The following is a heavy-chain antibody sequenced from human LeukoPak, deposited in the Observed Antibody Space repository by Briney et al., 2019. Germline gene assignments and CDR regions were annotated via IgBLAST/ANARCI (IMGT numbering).Heavy chain of an antibody. CDR3: AKDGMATISYYFDY. Sequence: GGSLRLSCAASGFTFSSYAMSWVRQAPGKGLEWVSAISGSGGSTYYADSVKGRFTISRDNSKNTLYLQMNSLGAEDTAVYYCAKDGMATISYYFDYWGQGTLVTVSS. CDR2: ISGSGGST. D-gene: IGHD5-24*01. CDR1: GFTFSSYA. J-gene: IGHJ4*02. V-gene: IGHV3-23*01.